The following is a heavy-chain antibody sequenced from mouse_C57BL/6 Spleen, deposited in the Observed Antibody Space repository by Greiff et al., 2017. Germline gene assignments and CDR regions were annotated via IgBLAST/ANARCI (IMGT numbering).Heavy chain of an antibody. Sequence: QVQLQQPGAELVKPGDSVKMSCKASGYTFTSYWITWVKQRPGQGLEWIGDIYPGSGSTNYNEKFKSKATLTVDTSSSTAYMQLSSLTSEDSAVYYCARRSNYDAMDYWGQGTSVTVSS. D-gene: IGHD2-5*01. CDR3: ARRSNYDAMDY. V-gene: IGHV1-55*01. J-gene: IGHJ4*01. CDR1: GYTFTSYW. CDR2: IYPGSGST.